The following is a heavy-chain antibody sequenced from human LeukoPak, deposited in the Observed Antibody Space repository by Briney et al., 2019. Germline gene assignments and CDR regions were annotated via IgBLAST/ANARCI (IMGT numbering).Heavy chain of an antibody. CDR1: GGSISSYY. Sequence: SETLSLTCTVSGGSISSYYWSWIRQPPGKGLEWIGYIYYSGSTNYNPSLKSRVTISVDTAKNQFSLKLSSVTAADTAVYYCARVSLGYCTNGVCPPPDYWGQGTLVTVSS. D-gene: IGHD2-8*01. CDR3: ARVSLGYCTNGVCPPPDY. CDR2: IYYSGST. J-gene: IGHJ4*02. V-gene: IGHV4-59*01.